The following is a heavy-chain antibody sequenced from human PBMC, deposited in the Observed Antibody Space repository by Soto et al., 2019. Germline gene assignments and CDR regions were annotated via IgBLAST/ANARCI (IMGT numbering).Heavy chain of an antibody. Sequence: KTSETLSLTCAVSGYSISSGYYWAWIRQPPGKGLEWVGSIYHSGSTSYKSSLKSRVTISVDTSKNQFSLRLRSVTAADTAVYYCARSGYGGHGSFDYCAQATLVTGS. D-gene: IGHD5-12*01. CDR1: GYSISSGYY. CDR3: ARSGYGGHGSFDY. J-gene: IGHJ4*02. V-gene: IGHV4-38-2*01. CDR2: IYHSGST.